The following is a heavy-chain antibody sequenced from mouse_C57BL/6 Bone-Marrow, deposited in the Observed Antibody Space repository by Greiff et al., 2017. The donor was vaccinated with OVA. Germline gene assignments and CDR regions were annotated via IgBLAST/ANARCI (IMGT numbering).Heavy chain of an antibody. CDR2: IDPSDSYT. D-gene: IGHD1-1*01. J-gene: IGHJ1*03. CDR3: ASTTVVSYWYFDV. Sequence: QVQLQQPGAELVKPGASVKLSCKASGYTFTSYWMQWVKQRPGQGLEWIGEIDPSDSYTNYNQKFKGKATLTVDTSSSTAYMQLSSLTSEDSAVYYCASTTVVSYWYFDVWGTGTTVTVSS. CDR1: GYTFTSYW. V-gene: IGHV1-50*01.